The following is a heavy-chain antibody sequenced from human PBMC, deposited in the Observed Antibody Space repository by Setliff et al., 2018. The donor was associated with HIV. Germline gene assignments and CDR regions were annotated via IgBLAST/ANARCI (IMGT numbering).Heavy chain of an antibody. CDR3: ARSRYDSGGYPDAFDI. CDR1: GGTFSSYA. V-gene: IGHV1-18*01. CDR2: INPNNGGT. Sequence: ASVKVSCKASGGTFSSYAISWVRQAPGQGLEWMGWINPNNGGTNYAQKFQGRVTMTTDTSTSTAYMELRSLRSDDTAVYYCARSRYDSGGYPDAFDIWGQGTMVTVSS. D-gene: IGHD3-22*01. J-gene: IGHJ3*02.